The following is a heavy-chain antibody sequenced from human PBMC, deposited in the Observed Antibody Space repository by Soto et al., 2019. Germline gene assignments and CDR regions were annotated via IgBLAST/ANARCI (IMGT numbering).Heavy chain of an antibody. Sequence: PVESLKICCKVSGYSFTSYWIVWVLQMPGKGLEWMGIIYPGDSDTRYSPSFQGQVTISADKSISTAYLQWSSLKASDTAMYYCARALSPYSYYYGMDVWGQGTTVTVSS. D-gene: IGHD3-16*02. CDR2: IYPGDSDT. J-gene: IGHJ6*01. V-gene: IGHV5-51*01. CDR3: ARALSPYSYYYGMDV. CDR1: GYSFTSYW.